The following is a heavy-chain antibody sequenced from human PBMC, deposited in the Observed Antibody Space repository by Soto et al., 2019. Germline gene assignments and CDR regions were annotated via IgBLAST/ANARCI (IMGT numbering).Heavy chain of an antibody. CDR1: SGPSSSHN. CDR3: VRQGIDYLHGLVDV. D-gene: IGHD1-26*01. V-gene: IGHV4-59*08. Sequence: QVHVQQSGQGLVKPSDTLSLSCTVSSGPSSSHNWGWIRQPPGRGLEWIGYVYYTGGTSYNPSLKSRVTISADTSTNHISLTLSSVTAADTAVYYCVRQGIDYLHGLVDVWGQGTTVSVSS. J-gene: IGHJ6*02. CDR2: VYYTGGT.